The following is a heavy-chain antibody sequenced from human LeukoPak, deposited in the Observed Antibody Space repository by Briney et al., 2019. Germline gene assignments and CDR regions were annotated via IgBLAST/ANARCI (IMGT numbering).Heavy chain of an antibody. J-gene: IGHJ4*02. Sequence: GGSLRLSCAASGFTFSYYPMHWVRQAPGKGLECMAVMSHDGSSEYYADSVKGRFTISRDNSEKTLYLHMNSLRVEDTAVYYCAREGYYAFDYWGQGTLVTVSS. CDR3: AREGYYAFDY. CDR1: GFTFSYYP. V-gene: IGHV3-30-3*01. D-gene: IGHD3-22*01. CDR2: MSHDGSSE.